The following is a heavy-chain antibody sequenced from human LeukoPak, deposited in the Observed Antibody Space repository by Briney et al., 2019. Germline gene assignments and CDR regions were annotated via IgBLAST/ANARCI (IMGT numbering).Heavy chain of an antibody. CDR3: AKGRLELGATDY. D-gene: IGHD1-26*01. V-gene: IGHV3-23*01. CDR1: GFTFSSYA. J-gene: IGHJ4*02. Sequence: PGGSLRLSCAASGFTFSSYAMSWVRQAPGKGLEWVSAISGSGGSTYYADPVKGRFTISRDNSKNTLYLQMNSLRAEDTAVYYCAKGRLELGATDYWGQGTLVTVSS. CDR2: ISGSGGST.